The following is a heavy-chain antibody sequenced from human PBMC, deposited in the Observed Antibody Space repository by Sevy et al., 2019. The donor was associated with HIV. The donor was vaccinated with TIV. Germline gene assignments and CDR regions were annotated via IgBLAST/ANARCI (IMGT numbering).Heavy chain of an antibody. CDR2: IFYSERT. Sequence: SETLSLTCTVSGGSISSDAYYWNWFRQRPGKGLEWFGYIFYSERTYYNPSLKSRLTISIDTSKNQFSLKLNSVSAADTAVYYCARGAAVAGSFYFDYWGQGTLVTVSS. CDR1: GGSISSDAYY. D-gene: IGHD6-19*01. J-gene: IGHJ4*02. V-gene: IGHV4-31*03. CDR3: ARGAAVAGSFYFDY.